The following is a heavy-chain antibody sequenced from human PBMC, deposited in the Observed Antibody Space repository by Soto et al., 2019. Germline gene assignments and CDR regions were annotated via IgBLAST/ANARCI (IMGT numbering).Heavy chain of an antibody. J-gene: IGHJ6*02. Sequence: QVQLVESGGGVVQPGRSLRLSCAASGFTFSSYGMHWVRQAPGKGLEWVAVISYDGSNKYYADSVKGRFTISRDNSKNTLYLQMNSLRAEDTAVYYCAKDEGTTPPEYYYYGMDVWGQGTTVTVSS. CDR2: ISYDGSNK. CDR1: GFTFSSYG. CDR3: AKDEGTTPPEYYYYGMDV. V-gene: IGHV3-30*18. D-gene: IGHD1-26*01.